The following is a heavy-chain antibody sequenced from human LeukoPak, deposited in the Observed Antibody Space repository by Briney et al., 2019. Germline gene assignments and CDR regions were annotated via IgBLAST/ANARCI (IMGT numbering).Heavy chain of an antibody. CDR3: TTGIDDEGGY. D-gene: IGHD3-3*02. V-gene: IGHV3-15*07. CDR2: IKTNAEGGTL. J-gene: IGHJ4*02. Sequence: PGGSLRLSCAASGFTYSNVWMNRVRQAPGKGLEWVGRIKTNAEGGTLDYTAPVKGRFTISRDDSKNTLYLQMDSLEVEDTGMYYCTTGIDDEGGYWGQGTLVTVSS. CDR1: GFTYSNVW.